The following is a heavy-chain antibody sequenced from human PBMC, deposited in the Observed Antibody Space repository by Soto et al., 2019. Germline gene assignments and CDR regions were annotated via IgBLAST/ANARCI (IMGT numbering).Heavy chain of an antibody. CDR3: ARGGYYFYMDV. CDR1: GGSISISNW. CDR2: IHHRGST. Sequence: QVQLQESGPGLVKPSETLSLTCAVSGGSISISNWWSWVRQTPGKGLEWNGQIHHRGSTNYSPSLTSRVTISVDKSKNQFSLKMNSVTAADTAVYYCARGGYYFYMDVWGKGTTVTVSS. J-gene: IGHJ6*03. V-gene: IGHV4-4*02. D-gene: IGHD1-26*01.